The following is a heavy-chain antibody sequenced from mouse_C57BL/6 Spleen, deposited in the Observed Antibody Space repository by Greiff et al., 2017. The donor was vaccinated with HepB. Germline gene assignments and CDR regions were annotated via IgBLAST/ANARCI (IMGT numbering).Heavy chain of an antibody. CDR2: IDPSDSET. D-gene: IGHD1-1*01. CDR1: GYTFTSYW. Sequence: QVQLQQPGAELVRPGSSVKLSCKASGYTFTSYWMHWVKQRPIQGLEWIGNIDPSDSETHYNQKFKDKATLTVDKSSSTAYMQLSSLTSEDSAVYYCARMEPYYGSSPYWYFDVLGTGTTVTVSS. V-gene: IGHV1-52*01. J-gene: IGHJ1*03. CDR3: ARMEPYYGSSPYWYFDV.